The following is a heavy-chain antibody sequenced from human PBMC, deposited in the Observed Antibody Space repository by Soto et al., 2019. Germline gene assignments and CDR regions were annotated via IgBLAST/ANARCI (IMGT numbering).Heavy chain of an antibody. V-gene: IGHV3-23*01. J-gene: IGHJ6*02. CDR3: AKDPTDSSIWYGRTVNLRYYYYYGMDV. CDR2: GSGSGCST. CDR1: GFTFSSYG. D-gene: IGHD6-13*01. Sequence: GGSLRLTCAVSGFTFSSYGISWVRHGPGTGKERVSAGSGSGCSTYYADSVKGRFTISRDNSKNTLYLQMNSLRAEDTAVYYCAKDPTDSSIWYGRTVNLRYYYYYGMDVWGQGTMVTVSS.